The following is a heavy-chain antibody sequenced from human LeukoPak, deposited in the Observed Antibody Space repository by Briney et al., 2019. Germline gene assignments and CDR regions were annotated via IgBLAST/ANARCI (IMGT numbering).Heavy chain of an antibody. V-gene: IGHV1-69*01. CDR3: ARASSSGPNRERAVYYFDY. D-gene: IGHD3-22*01. CDR1: GGTFRSFA. CDR2: IIPIFRTA. Sequence: AASVKVSCKASGGTFRSFAISWVRQAPGQGLEWMGGIIPIFRTANYAQKFQGRVTITADESTSTAYMELSSLRSEDTAVYYCARASSSGPNRERAVYYFDYWGQGTLVTVSS. J-gene: IGHJ4*02.